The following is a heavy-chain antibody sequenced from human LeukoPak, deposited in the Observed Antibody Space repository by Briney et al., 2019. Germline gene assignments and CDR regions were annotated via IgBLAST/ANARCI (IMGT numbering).Heavy chain of an antibody. CDR2: IIPIFGTA. CDR1: GGTFSSYA. D-gene: IGHD3-22*01. J-gene: IGHJ6*02. Sequence: GASVKVSCKAAGGTFSSYAISWVRQAPGQGLEWMGGIIPIFGTANYAQRFQGRVTITADESTSTAYMELSSLRSEDTAVYYCARPQGDGSGYLYYYYGMDVWGQGTTVTVSS. V-gene: IGHV1-69*01. CDR3: ARPQGDGSGYLYYYYGMDV.